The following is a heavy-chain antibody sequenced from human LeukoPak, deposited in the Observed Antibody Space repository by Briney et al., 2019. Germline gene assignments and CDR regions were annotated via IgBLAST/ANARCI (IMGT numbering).Heavy chain of an antibody. D-gene: IGHD6-13*01. CDR1: GGSISSSSYY. CDR3: ARVWYSSSWYGGDWFDP. Sequence: SETLSLTCTVSGGSISSSSYYWGWIRQPPGKGLEWIGSIYYSGSTYYNPSLKSRVTISVDTSKNQFSLKLSSVTAADTAVYYCARVWYSSSWYGGDWFDPWGQGTLVTVSS. J-gene: IGHJ5*02. CDR2: IYYSGST. V-gene: IGHV4-39*07.